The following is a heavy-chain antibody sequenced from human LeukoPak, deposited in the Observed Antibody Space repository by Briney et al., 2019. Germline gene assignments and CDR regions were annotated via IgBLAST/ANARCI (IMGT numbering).Heavy chain of an antibody. J-gene: IGHJ4*02. CDR1: GFTFSSYG. Sequence: RPGGSLRLSCEASGFTFSSYGMHWVRQAPGKGLEGVAFIRYDGNHKFYVDSVKGRFTISRDNSKNTLYLQMNSLRAEDTGVYFCAKDWSYMGWAFYFDSWGQGTLVTVSS. CDR3: AKDWSYMGWAFYFDS. CDR2: IRYDGNHK. D-gene: IGHD6-19*01. V-gene: IGHV3-30*02.